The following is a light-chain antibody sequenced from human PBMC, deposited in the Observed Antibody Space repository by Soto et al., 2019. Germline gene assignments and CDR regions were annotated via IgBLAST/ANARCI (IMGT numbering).Light chain of an antibody. CDR1: QSVGSN. CDR3: QQYNNWPIT. J-gene: IGKJ5*01. CDR2: GAT. V-gene: IGKV3-15*01. Sequence: EIVLTQSPGTLSLSPGERATLSCMASQSVGSNLAWYQQKPGQAPRLLIHGATTRATGIPARFSGSGSGTEFTLTINSLQSEDFEIYYCQQYNNWPITFGQGTRLEI.